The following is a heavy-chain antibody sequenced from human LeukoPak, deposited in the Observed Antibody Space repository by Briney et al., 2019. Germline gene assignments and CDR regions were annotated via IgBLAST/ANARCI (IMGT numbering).Heavy chain of an antibody. J-gene: IGHJ4*02. D-gene: IGHD1-26*01. CDR1: GYTFTSYD. Sequence: SVKVSCKASGYTFTSYDINWVRQAPGQGLEWMGGIIPIFGTANYAQKFQGRVTITTDESTSIVYMELSSLRSEDTAVYYCARDELIGTIVGATLDYWGQGTLVTVSS. V-gene: IGHV1-69*05. CDR3: ARDELIGTIVGATLDY. CDR2: IIPIFGTA.